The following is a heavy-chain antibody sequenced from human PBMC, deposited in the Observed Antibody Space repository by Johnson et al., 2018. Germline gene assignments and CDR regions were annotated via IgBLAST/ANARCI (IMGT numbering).Heavy chain of an antibody. D-gene: IGHD2-21*02. CDR2: IWSDGGNI. CDR1: GFTFDDYA. V-gene: IGHV3-33*08. CDR3: ASELGAGPTALCFDF. Sequence: QVQLVQAGGGVVRPGGSPRLSCAASGFTFDDYAMSWVRQAPGKGLEWVANIWSDGGNINYGDAVKGRFPISRDNSKNTLYLEMNSLRVEDTAVYYCASELGAGPTALCFDFWGRGTMVTVSS. J-gene: IGHJ3*01.